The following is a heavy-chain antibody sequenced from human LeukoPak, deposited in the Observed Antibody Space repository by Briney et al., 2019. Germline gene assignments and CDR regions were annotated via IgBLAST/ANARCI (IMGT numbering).Heavy chain of an antibody. CDR3: ARGVAVAGVDY. Sequence: ASVKVSCTASGYTFTVYYMHWVRQAPGKGLESMGRINPNSGATNYAQKVQGRVTMTRDTSITTAYLDLTSLTSDDTAVYYCARGVAVAGVDYWGQGTLVTVSS. CDR2: INPNSGAT. V-gene: IGHV1-2*06. D-gene: IGHD6-19*01. J-gene: IGHJ4*02. CDR1: GYTFTVYY.